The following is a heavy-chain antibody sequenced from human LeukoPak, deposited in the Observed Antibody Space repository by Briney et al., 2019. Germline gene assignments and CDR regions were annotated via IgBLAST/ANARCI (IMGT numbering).Heavy chain of an antibody. J-gene: IGHJ4*02. CDR1: GFTFSSYW. CDR3: AKEGFDS. Sequence: GGSLRLSCAASGFTFSSYWMNWARQAPGKGLEWVASINHNGNVNYYVDSAKGRFTISRDNSKNTLYLQMNSLRAEDTAVYYCAKEGFDSWGQGTLVTVSS. CDR2: INHNGNVN. V-gene: IGHV3-7*03.